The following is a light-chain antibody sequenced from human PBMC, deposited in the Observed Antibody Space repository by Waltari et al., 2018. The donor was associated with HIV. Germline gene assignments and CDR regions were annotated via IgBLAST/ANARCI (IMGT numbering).Light chain of an antibody. Sequence: QPVVTQSPSASASLGASVKLTCTLSSGHSNYRLAWHQQQPEKGPRYLMTVNDDGSHSKGDGIPDRFSGSSSGAERYLSISSLQSEDEADYYCQTWDTGIRVFGGGTKLTVL. V-gene: IGLV4-69*01. CDR3: QTWDTGIRV. CDR2: VNDDGSH. J-gene: IGLJ3*02. CDR1: SGHSNYR.